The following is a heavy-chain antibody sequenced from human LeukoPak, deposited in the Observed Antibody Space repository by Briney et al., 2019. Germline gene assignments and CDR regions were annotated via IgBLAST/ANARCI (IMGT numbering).Heavy chain of an antibody. CDR2: ISGSGGRT. Sequence: GGSLRLSCAASGFTFTSYVMSWVRQAPGKGLERVSSISGSGGRTYYADSVKGRFTISRDNSKNTLYLQLNSLRAEDTAVYYCAKVGLQQLVPAGFDYWGQGTLVTVSS. J-gene: IGHJ4*02. D-gene: IGHD6-13*01. CDR3: AKVGLQQLVPAGFDY. CDR1: GFTFTSYV. V-gene: IGHV3-23*01.